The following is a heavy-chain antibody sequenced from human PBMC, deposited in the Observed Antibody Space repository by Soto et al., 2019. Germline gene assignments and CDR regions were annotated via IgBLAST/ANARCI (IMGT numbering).Heavy chain of an antibody. V-gene: IGHV3-30*03. J-gene: IGHJ4*02. CDR3: ARNYDYGGNPNCFDC. Sequence: QVQLVESGGGVVQPGRSLRLSCAASGFTFSSYGMHWVRQAPGKGLEWVAVISYDGSNKYYADSVKGRFTISRDNSKNQLYRQRNGLRAEDTAVYYCARNYDYGGNPNCFDCWGQGTLVTVSS. CDR1: GFTFSSYG. CDR2: ISYDGSNK. D-gene: IGHD4-17*01.